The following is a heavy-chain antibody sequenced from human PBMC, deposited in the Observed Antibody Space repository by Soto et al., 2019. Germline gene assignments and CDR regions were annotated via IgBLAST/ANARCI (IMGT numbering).Heavy chain of an antibody. CDR3: ARTQGSSTSLEIYYYYYYGMDV. Sequence: QVQLVQSGAEVKKPGSSVKVSCKASGGTFSGYAISWVRQAPGQGLEWMGGIIPISETTNYAQKFQGRVTITADESKSTAYMELRSLRSEDTAVYYCARTQGSSTSLEIYYYYYYGMDVWGQGTTVTVSS. D-gene: IGHD2-2*01. V-gene: IGHV1-69*01. CDR1: GGTFSGYA. CDR2: IIPISETT. J-gene: IGHJ6*02.